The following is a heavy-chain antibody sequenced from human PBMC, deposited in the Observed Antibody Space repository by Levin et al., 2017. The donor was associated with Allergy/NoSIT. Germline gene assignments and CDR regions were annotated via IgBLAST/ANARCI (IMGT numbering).Heavy chain of an antibody. CDR1: GFTFSSYS. CDR3: ARDSPPTMARDAFDI. D-gene: IGHD4/OR15-4a*01. V-gene: IGHV3-21*01. J-gene: IGHJ3*02. Sequence: GGSLRLSCAASGFTFSSYSMNWVRQAPGKGLEWVSSISSSSSYIYYADSVKGRFTISRDNAKNSLYLQMNSLRAEDTAVYYCARDSPPTMARDAFDIWGQGTMVTVSS. CDR2: ISSSSSYI.